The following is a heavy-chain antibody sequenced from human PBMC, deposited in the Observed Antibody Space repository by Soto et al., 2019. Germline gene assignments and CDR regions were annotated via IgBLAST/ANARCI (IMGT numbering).Heavy chain of an antibody. CDR3: ARGLEGCSSTSCYIPFDY. Sequence: PGESLKISCQGSGYSFTSYWIGWVRQMPGKGLEWMGIIYPGDSDTRYSPSFQGQVTISADKSISTAYLQWSSLKASDTAMYYCARGLEGCSSTSCYIPFDYWGQGTLVTVSS. J-gene: IGHJ4*02. V-gene: IGHV5-51*01. D-gene: IGHD2-2*02. CDR2: IYPGDSDT. CDR1: GYSFTSYW.